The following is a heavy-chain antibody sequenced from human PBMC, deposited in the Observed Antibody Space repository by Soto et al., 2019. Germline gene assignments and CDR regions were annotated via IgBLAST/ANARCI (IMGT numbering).Heavy chain of an antibody. CDR1: GFTFSSYG. D-gene: IGHD5-12*01. CDR2: IWYDGSNK. Sequence: GGSLRLSCAASGFTFSSYGMHWVRQAPGKGLEWVAVIWYDGSNKYYADSVKGRFTISRDNSKNTLYLQMNSLRAEDTAVYYCARDEGGSYYFDYWGQGTLVTVSS. J-gene: IGHJ4*02. CDR3: ARDEGGSYYFDY. V-gene: IGHV3-33*01.